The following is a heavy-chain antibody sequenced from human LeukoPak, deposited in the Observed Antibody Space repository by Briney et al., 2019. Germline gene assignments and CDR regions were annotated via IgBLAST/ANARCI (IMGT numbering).Heavy chain of an antibody. CDR3: TTGYYGSGNRRYYFDC. CDR2: IKSKADGGTT. D-gene: IGHD3-10*01. V-gene: IGHV3-15*01. CDR1: GFTFSNAW. Sequence: GGSLRLSCAASGFTFSNAWMSWVRQAPGKGLEWVGRIKSKADGGTTDYAAPVRGRFTISRDDSKNTLYLQMNSLKTEDTAVYYCTTGYYGSGNRRYYFDCWGQGTLVTVSS. J-gene: IGHJ4*02.